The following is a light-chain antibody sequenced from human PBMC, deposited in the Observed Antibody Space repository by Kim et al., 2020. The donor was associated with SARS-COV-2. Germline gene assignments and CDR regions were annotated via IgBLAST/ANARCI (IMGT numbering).Light chain of an antibody. V-gene: IGKV3-20*01. CDR2: GAS. Sequence: DIVLTQSPGTLSSSPGEKATLSCRASQSVSSNHLGWYQQKPGQSPKLLIYGASSRATGVPDRFSGTGSGTNFTLTISRLEPEDVAVYYCQQYYTAPCTFGEGTKVDIK. J-gene: IGKJ4*01. CDR3: QQYYTAPCT. CDR1: QSVSSNH.